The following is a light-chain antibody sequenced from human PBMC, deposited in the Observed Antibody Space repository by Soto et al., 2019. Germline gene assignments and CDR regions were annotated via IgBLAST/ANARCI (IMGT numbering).Light chain of an antibody. Sequence: SALTQPPSASGSPGQSVTISCTGTSSDVGGYNYVSWYQQHPGKAPKLMIYEVTKRPSGVPDRFSGSKSGNTASLTVSGLLAEDEADYYCASYAGSNKVFGTGTKLTVL. V-gene: IGLV2-8*01. CDR1: SSDVGGYNY. CDR2: EVT. J-gene: IGLJ1*01. CDR3: ASYAGSNKV.